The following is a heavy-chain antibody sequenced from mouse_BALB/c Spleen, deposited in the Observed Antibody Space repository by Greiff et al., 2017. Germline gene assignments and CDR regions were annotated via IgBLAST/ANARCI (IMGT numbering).Heavy chain of an antibody. CDR1: GYSFTGYF. D-gene: IGHD2-1*01. J-gene: IGHJ1*01. CDR2: INPYNGDT. V-gene: IGHV1-20*02. CDR3: ARGGGNYLHWYFDV. Sequence: VQLKQSGPELVKPGASVKISCKASGYSFTGYFMNWVMQSHGKSLEWIGRINPYNGDTFYNQKFKGKATLTVDKSSSTAHMELRSLASEDSAVYYCARGGGNYLHWYFDVWGAGTTVTVSS.